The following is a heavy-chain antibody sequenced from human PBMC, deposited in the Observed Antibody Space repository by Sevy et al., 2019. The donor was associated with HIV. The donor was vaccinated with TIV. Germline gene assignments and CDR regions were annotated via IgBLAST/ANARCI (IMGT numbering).Heavy chain of an antibody. V-gene: IGHV4-34*01. D-gene: IGHD3-10*01. CDR3: ARGRYGSSS. Sequence: SETLSLTCAVYGGSLSGYYWSWIRQPPGKGLEWIGEINHSGSTNYNPSLKSRVTISVDTSKNQFSLKRSSVTAADTAVYYCARGRYGSSSWGLGTLVTVSS. CDR1: GGSLSGYY. CDR2: INHSGST. J-gene: IGHJ4*02.